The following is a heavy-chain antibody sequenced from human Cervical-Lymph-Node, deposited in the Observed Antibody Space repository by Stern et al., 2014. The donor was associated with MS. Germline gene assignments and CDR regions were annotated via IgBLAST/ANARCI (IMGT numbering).Heavy chain of an antibody. Sequence: QVQLQESGPGLVKPSETLPLTCTVSGGSISGYDCSWIRQPPGKGLEWIGHIYYSGSTNYIPSLKSRVSISIDTPKNQFSLKLSSVTAADTAVYYCARSRDAYSPLAYWGQGALVTVSS. CDR2: IYYSGST. V-gene: IGHV4-59*01. D-gene: IGHD5-24*01. J-gene: IGHJ4*02. CDR1: GGSISGYD. CDR3: ARSRDAYSPLAY.